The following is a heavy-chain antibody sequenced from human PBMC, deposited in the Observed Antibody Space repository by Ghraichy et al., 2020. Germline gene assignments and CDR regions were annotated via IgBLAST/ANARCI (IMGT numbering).Heavy chain of an antibody. V-gene: IGHV3-21*01. CDR2: ISSSSSYI. CDR1: GFTFSSYS. D-gene: IGHD4-17*01. J-gene: IGHJ4*02. Sequence: GGSLRLSCAASGFTFSSYSMNWVRQAPGKGLEWVSSISSSSSYIYYADSVKGRFTISRDNAKNSLYLQMNSLRAEDTAVYYCATSQAVYGDYVYWGQGTLVTVSS. CDR3: ATSQAVYGDYVY.